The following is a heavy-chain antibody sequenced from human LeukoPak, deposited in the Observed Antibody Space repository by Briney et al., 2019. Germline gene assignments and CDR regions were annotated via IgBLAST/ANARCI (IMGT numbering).Heavy chain of an antibody. J-gene: IGHJ4*02. V-gene: IGHV3-11*04. Sequence: PGGSLRLSCVASGLTFSDYYMSWIRQAPGKGLEWVSYIRSSGTTIHYADSVKGRFTISRDNAKNSLYLQMNSLRAEDTAVYYCARDRGAVTDVFDYWGQGTLVTVSS. CDR3: ARDRGAVTDVFDY. CDR2: IRSSGTTI. D-gene: IGHD6-19*01. CDR1: GLTFSDYY.